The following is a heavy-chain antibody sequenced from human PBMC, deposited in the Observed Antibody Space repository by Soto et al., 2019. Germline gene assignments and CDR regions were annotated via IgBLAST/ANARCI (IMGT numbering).Heavy chain of an antibody. Sequence: ASVKVSCKASGYTCTGYYMHWVRQAPGQGLEWMGWINPNSGGTNYAQKFQGRVTMTRDTSISTAYMELSRLRSDDTAVYYCARDRGLTSASGSNNWFDPWGQGTLVTVSS. J-gene: IGHJ5*02. CDR1: GYTCTGYY. V-gene: IGHV1-2*02. D-gene: IGHD3-10*01. CDR3: ARDRGLTSASGSNNWFDP. CDR2: INPNSGGT.